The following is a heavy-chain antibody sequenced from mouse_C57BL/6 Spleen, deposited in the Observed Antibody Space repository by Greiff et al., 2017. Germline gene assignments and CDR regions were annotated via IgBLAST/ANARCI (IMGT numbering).Heavy chain of an antibody. V-gene: IGHV5-4*03. CDR2: ISDGGSYT. Sequence: EVKLVESGGGLVKPGGSLKLSCAASGFTFSSYAMSWVRQTPEKRLEWVATISDGGSYTYYPDNVKGRFTISRDNAKNNLYLQMSHLTSEDTAMYYCARGNYSNLYAMDYWGQGTSVTVSS. J-gene: IGHJ4*01. CDR1: GFTFSSYA. CDR3: ARGNYSNLYAMDY. D-gene: IGHD2-5*01.